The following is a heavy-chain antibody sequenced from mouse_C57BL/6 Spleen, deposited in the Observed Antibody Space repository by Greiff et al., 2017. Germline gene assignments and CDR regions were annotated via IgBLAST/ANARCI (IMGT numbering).Heavy chain of an antibody. J-gene: IGHJ2*01. V-gene: IGHV14-4*01. D-gene: IGHD4-1*01. CDR1: GFNIKDDY. CDR2: IDPENGDT. Sequence: EVQLQQSGAELVRPGASVKLSCTASGFNIKDDYMHWVKQRPEQGLEWIGWIDPENGDTEYASKFQGKATITADTSSNTAYLQLSSLTSEDTAVYYCTTTPFWDGHFDYWGQGTTLTVSS. CDR3: TTTPFWDGHFDY.